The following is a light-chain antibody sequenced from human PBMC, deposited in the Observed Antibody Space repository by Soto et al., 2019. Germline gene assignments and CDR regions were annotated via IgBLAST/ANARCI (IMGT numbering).Light chain of an antibody. J-gene: IGLJ3*02. V-gene: IGLV1-40*01. CDR2: RNS. CDR3: HSYDSSLGGGV. Sequence: QSVLTQPPSVSGAPGQRITISCTGSSSNIGAGNDVHWCQQLPGAAPKLLIYRNSNRPSGVPDRFSGSKSGTSASLAITGLQAEDEADYYCHSYDSSLGGGVFGGGTKLTVL. CDR1: SSNIGAGND.